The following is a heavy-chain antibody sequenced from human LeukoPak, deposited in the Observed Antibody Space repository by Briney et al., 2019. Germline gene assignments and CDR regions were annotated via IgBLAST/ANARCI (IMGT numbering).Heavy chain of an antibody. J-gene: IGHJ4*02. CDR2: ISSGGSTV. CDR1: GFTFSSYS. V-gene: IGHV3-48*01. D-gene: IGHD3-10*01. Sequence: GGSLTLSCKASGFTFSSYSMNWVRQAPGQGLEWISYISSGGSTVYYADSVKGRFTFSRDNAENALFLQMNSPRAEDTPVYYCARDMRGGFSSGGADCWGQGALVTVSS. CDR3: ARDMRGGFSSGGADC.